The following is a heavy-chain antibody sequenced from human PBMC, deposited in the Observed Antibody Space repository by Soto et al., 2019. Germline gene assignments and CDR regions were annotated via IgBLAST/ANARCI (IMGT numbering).Heavy chain of an antibody. CDR3: ARGGYTVTTRYYYGMDV. Sequence: ASETLSLTCTVSGGSITSGDDYWSWIRQPPGKGLEWIAYIHYSGSTYYNPSLKSRVTISVDTSKNQFSLKLSSVTAADTAVYYCARGGYTVTTRYYYGMDVWGQGTTVTV. D-gene: IGHD4-4*01. V-gene: IGHV4-30-4*01. CDR1: GGSITSGDDY. J-gene: IGHJ6*02. CDR2: IHYSGST.